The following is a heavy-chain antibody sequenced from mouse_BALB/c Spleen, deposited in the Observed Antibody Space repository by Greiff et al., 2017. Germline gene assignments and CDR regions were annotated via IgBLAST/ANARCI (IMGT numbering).Heavy chain of an antibody. J-gene: IGHJ2*01. CDR2: ISSGGGST. CDR3: ARYEYYFDY. V-gene: IGHV5-12-1*01. Sequence: EVMLVESGGGLVKPGGSLKLSCAASGFAFSSYDMSWVRQTPGKRLEWVAYISSGGGSTYYPDTMKGRFTISSDNAKKILYLKMSSLKSEDTAMYYCARYEYYFDYWGQGTTLTVSS. CDR1: GFAFSSYD. D-gene: IGHD2-14*01.